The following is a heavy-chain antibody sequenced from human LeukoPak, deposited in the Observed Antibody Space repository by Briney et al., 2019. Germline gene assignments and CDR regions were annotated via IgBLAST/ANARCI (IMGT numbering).Heavy chain of an antibody. J-gene: IGHJ4*02. V-gene: IGHV3-23*01. CDR3: AKSSGKYYDFWSGYLYYFDY. Sequence: PGGSLRLSCAASGFTFSSYAMSWVRQAPGKGLEWVSAISGSGGSTYYADSVKGRFTISRDNSKNTLYLQMNSLRAEDTAVYYCAKSSGKYYDFWSGYLYYFDYWGQGTLVTVSS. CDR2: ISGSGGST. CDR1: GFTFSSYA. D-gene: IGHD3-3*01.